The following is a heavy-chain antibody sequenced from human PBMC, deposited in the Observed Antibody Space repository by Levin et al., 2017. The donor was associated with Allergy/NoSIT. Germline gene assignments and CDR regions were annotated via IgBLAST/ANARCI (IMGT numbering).Heavy chain of an antibody. D-gene: IGHD6-19*01. Sequence: GESLKISCKGSGYSFTCYWLGWVRQMPGKGLEWMGIIYPGDSDTTYSPSFQGQVTISADNSNSTAYLRWSSLKASDTAMYYCARRVSSAWYYFDYWGQGTLVTVSS. CDR2: IYPGDSDT. V-gene: IGHV5-51*01. J-gene: IGHJ4*02. CDR3: ARRVSSAWYYFDY. CDR1: GYSFTCYW.